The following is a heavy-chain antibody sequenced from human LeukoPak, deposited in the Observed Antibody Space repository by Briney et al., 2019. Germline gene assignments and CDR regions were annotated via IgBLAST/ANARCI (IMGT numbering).Heavy chain of an antibody. Sequence: KPSETLSLTCTVSGGSISSYYWSWIPQPPGKGLEWIGYIYYSGSTNYNPSLKSRVTISVDTSKNQFSLKLRSVTAADTAVYYCASDGGTGYAFDMWGHGTTVTVSS. V-gene: IGHV4-59*08. CDR3: ASDGGTGYAFDM. CDR1: GGSISSYY. D-gene: IGHD2-8*02. CDR2: IYYSGST. J-gene: IGHJ3*02.